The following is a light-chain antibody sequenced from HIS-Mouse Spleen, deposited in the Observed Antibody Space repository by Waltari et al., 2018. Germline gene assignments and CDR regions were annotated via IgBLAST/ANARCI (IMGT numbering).Light chain of an antibody. CDR2: EDS. J-gene: IGLJ2*01. Sequence: SYELTQPPSVSVPPGQTASTTCSGDALQKKYAYWYQQKSGQAPVLVIYEDSKRPSGIPERFSGSSSGTMATLTISGAQVEDEADYYCYSTDSSGNHRVFGGGTKLTVL. V-gene: IGLV3-10*01. CDR3: YSTDSSGNHRV. CDR1: ALQKKY.